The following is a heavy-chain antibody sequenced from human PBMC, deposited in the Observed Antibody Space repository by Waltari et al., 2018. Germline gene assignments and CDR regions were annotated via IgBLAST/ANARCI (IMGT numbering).Heavy chain of an antibody. D-gene: IGHD2-15*01. CDR3: ARYLQRYCSGGSCSFDHRFDY. CDR1: GGSISSHY. Sequence: QVQLQESGPGLVKPSETLSLTCTVSGGSISSHYWSWIRHPPGKGLGWIGYIHYSGSTNYNPSLKSRVTISVDTSKNQFSLKLSSVTAADTAVYYCARYLQRYCSGGSCSFDHRFDYWGQGTLVTVSS. J-gene: IGHJ4*02. V-gene: IGHV4-59*11. CDR2: IHYSGST.